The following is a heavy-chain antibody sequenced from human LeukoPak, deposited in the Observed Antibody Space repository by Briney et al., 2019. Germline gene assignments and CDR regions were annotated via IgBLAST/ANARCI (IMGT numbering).Heavy chain of an antibody. D-gene: IGHD3-22*01. Sequence: PGGSLRLSCAASGFTVSSNYMSWVRQAPGKGLEWVSVIYSGGSTYYADSVKGRFTISRDNSKNTLYLQMNSLRAEDTAVYYCARTYYYYSSGYYGLDYWGQGTLVTVSS. V-gene: IGHV3-53*01. CDR3: ARTYYYYSSGYYGLDY. J-gene: IGHJ4*02. CDR2: IYSGGST. CDR1: GFTVSSNY.